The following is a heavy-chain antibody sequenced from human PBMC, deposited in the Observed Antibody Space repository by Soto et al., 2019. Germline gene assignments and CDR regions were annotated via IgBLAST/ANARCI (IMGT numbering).Heavy chain of an antibody. V-gene: IGHV3-30-3*01. CDR2: ISFDGSKK. J-gene: IGHJ4*02. Sequence: QVQLVESGGGVVQPGRSLRLSCAASGFTFSSYAMHWVRQAPGKGLEWVAVISFDGSKKYYADSVKDRFTVSRDNSKNXRDGEMNRLRAEDTAVYYCGRDRRFGNGYDLGFEYWGQGTLVTVSS. CDR3: GRDRRFGNGYDLGFEY. CDR1: GFTFSSYA. D-gene: IGHD5-12*01.